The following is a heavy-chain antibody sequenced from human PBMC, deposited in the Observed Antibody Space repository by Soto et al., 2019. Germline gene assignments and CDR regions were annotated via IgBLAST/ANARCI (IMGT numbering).Heavy chain of an antibody. CDR1: GYTFTSYG. V-gene: IGHV1-18*01. D-gene: IGHD2-15*01. CDR3: ARDRRKYCSGGSCYSGNWFDP. J-gene: IGHJ5*02. CDR2: ISAYNGNT. Sequence: ASVKVSCKASGYTFTSYGISWVRQAPGQGLEWMGWISAYNGNTNYAQKLQGRVTITTDTSTSTAYMELSSLRSEDTAVYYCARDRRKYCSGGSCYSGNWFDPWGQGTLVTVSS.